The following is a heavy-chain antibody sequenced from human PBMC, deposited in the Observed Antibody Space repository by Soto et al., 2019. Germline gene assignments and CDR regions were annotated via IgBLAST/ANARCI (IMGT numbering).Heavy chain of an antibody. Sequence: GASVKVSCKASGGTFSSYAISWVRQAPGQGLEWMGGIIPIFGTANYAQKFQGRVTITADKSTSTAYMELNSLKSEDTAVYYCTTDIVDTPKVFDYWGQGTLVTVSS. CDR2: IIPIFGTA. V-gene: IGHV1-69*06. CDR1: GGTFSSYA. D-gene: IGHD5-18*01. J-gene: IGHJ4*02. CDR3: TTDIVDTPKVFDY.